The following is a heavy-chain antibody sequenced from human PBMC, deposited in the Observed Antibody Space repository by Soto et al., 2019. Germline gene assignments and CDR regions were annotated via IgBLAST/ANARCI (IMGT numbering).Heavy chain of an antibody. J-gene: IGHJ6*02. CDR1: GFTVSSNY. D-gene: IGHD3-10*01. Sequence: EVPLVESGGGLVQPGGSLRLSCAASGFTVSSNYMSWVRQAPGKGLEWVSVIYSGGSTYYADSVKGRFTISRDNSKNTLYLQMNSLRAEDTAVYYCAREFTYGSGSYLYYYGMDVWGQGTTVTVSS. CDR3: AREFTYGSGSYLYYYGMDV. V-gene: IGHV3-66*01. CDR2: IYSGGST.